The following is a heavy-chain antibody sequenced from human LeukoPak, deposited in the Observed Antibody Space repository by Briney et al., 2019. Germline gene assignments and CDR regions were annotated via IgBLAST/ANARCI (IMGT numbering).Heavy chain of an antibody. D-gene: IGHD2-21*02. J-gene: IGHJ4*02. CDR1: GFSFSNHW. CDR3: RGAVTGQQCDN. CDR2: ITSDGYTT. Sequence: GGSLRLSCAASGFSFSNHWMHWVRQVPGEGLVWVSRITSDGYTTNYADSVKGRFTISRDNAKNTLYLQMNSLRDEDTAVYYVRGAVTGQQCDNWGQGTLVTVSS. V-gene: IGHV3-74*01.